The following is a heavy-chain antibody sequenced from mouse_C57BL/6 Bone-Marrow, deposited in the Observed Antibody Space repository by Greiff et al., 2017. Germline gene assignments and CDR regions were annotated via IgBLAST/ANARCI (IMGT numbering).Heavy chain of an antibody. J-gene: IGHJ3*01. D-gene: IGHD6-1*01. CDR1: GYTFTSYW. V-gene: IGHV1-55*01. CDR3: VRDEGCQAWFAY. Sequence: QVQLQQPGAELVKPGASVKMSCKASGYTFTSYWITWVKQRPGQGLEWIGDIYPGSGSTNYNEKFKSKATLTVDTSYSTAYMQLSSLTSEDSAVYYCVRDEGCQAWFAYWGQGTLVTVSA. CDR2: IYPGSGST.